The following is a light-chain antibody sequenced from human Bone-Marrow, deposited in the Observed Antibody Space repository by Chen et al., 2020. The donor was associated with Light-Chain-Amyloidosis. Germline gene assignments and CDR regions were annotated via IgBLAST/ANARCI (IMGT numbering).Light chain of an antibody. Sequence: DIQMTQSPFSLSASVGDRVTITCRASQRVSNYLNWYQQKPGKAPKLLLHAASTLQSGVPLRFSGSGSGTDFILTISSVQPEDFAIYYCQQSYSMSSITFGQGTRLEIK. CDR2: AAS. V-gene: IGKV1-39*01. CDR1: QRVSNY. CDR3: QQSYSMSSIT. J-gene: IGKJ5*01.